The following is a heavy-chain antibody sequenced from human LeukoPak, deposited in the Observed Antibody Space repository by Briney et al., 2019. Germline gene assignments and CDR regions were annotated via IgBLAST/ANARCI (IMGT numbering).Heavy chain of an antibody. CDR3: AKGGYSSSWSYFDY. Sequence: SGGSLRLSCAASGFNFSSYAMSWVRQAPGKGLEWVSAISGSGGSTYYADSVKGRFTISRDNSKNTLYLQMNSLRPEDTAVYYCAKGGYSSSWSYFDYWGQGTLVTVSS. J-gene: IGHJ4*02. V-gene: IGHV3-23*01. D-gene: IGHD6-13*01. CDR1: GFNFSSYA. CDR2: ISGSGGST.